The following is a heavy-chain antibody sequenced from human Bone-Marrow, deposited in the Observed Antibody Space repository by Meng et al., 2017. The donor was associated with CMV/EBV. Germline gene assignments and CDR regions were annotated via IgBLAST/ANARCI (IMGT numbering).Heavy chain of an antibody. CDR1: GFTFSSYW. J-gene: IGHJ4*02. CDR3: ARGAGDSSSGYYFDY. CDR2: IKQDGSEK. V-gene: IGHV3-7*03. D-gene: IGHD6-6*01. Sequence: GESLKISCAASGFTFSSYWMSWVRQAPGKGLEWVANIKQDGSEKYYVDSVKGRFTISRDNSKNTLYLQMNSLRAEVTAVYYCARGAGDSSSGYYFDYWGQRTLVAASS.